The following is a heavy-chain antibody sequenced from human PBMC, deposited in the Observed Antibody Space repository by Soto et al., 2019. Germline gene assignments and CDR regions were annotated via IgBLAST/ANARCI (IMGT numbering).Heavy chain of an antibody. CDR2: INAGNGNT. V-gene: IGHV1-3*01. Sequence: ASVKVSCKASGYTFTSYTMHWVRQAPGQRLEWMGWINAGNGNTKYSQKFQGRVTITRDTSASTAYMELSSLRSEDTAVYYCARGASMVRGVILDAFEFWGQGTMVTVSS. J-gene: IGHJ3*01. CDR1: GYTFTSYT. CDR3: ARGASMVRGVILDAFEF. D-gene: IGHD3-10*01.